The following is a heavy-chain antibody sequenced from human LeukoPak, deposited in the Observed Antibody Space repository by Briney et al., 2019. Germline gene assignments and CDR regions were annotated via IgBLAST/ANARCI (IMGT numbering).Heavy chain of an antibody. CDR3: AKTSGSYPYYFDY. J-gene: IGHJ4*02. CDR2: IRYDGSNK. D-gene: IGHD1-26*01. V-gene: IGHV3-30*02. CDR1: GFTFSSYG. Sequence: GGSLRLSCAASGFTFSSYGMHWVRQAPGKGLEWVAVIRYDGSNKYYADSVKGRFTISRDNSKNTLYLQMNSLRAEDTAVYYCAKTSGSYPYYFDYWGQGTLVTVSS.